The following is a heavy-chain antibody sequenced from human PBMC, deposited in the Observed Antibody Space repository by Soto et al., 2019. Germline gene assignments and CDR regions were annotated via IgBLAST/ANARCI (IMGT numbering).Heavy chain of an antibody. CDR2: IYYSGST. V-gene: IGHV4-59*08. Sequence: PSETLSLTCTVSGGSISSYYWSWIRQPPGKGLEWIGYIYYSGSTNYNPSLKSRVTISVDTSKNQFSLKLSSVTAADTAVYYCEESVVGAKNPYFDYWGQGTLVTVSS. D-gene: IGHD1-26*01. CDR3: EESVVGAKNPYFDY. J-gene: IGHJ4*02. CDR1: GGSISSYY.